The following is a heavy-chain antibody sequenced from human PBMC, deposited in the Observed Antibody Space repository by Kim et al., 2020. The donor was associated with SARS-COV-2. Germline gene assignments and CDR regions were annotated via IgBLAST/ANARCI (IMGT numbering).Heavy chain of an antibody. Sequence: ASVKVSCKASGYTFTSYAMHWVRQAPGQRLEWMGWINAGNGNTKYSQKFQGRVTITRDTSASTAYMELSSLRSEDTAVYYCARAMALAAAVKFDYWGQGTLVTVSS. CDR3: ARAMALAAAVKFDY. CDR2: INAGNGNT. J-gene: IGHJ4*02. V-gene: IGHV1-3*01. CDR1: GYTFTSYA. D-gene: IGHD6-13*01.